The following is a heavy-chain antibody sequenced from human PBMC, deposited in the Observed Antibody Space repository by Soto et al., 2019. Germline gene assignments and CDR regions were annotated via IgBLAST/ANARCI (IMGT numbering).Heavy chain of an antibody. CDR1: GFTFSDYY. Sequence: PGGSLRLSCAASGFTFSDYYMSWIRQAPGKGLEWVSYISSSGSTIYYADSVKGRFTISRDNAKNSLYLQVNSLRAEDTAVYYCARNSDDGSSWYGNFDYWGQGTLVTVSS. V-gene: IGHV3-11*01. CDR2: ISSSGSTI. J-gene: IGHJ4*02. CDR3: ARNSDDGSSWYGNFDY. D-gene: IGHD6-13*01.